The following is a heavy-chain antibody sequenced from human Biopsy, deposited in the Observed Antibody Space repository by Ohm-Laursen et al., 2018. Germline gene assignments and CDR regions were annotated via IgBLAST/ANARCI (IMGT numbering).Heavy chain of an antibody. Sequence: ASVKVSCKASGYTFTSYGISWVRQAPGQGLEWMGWISAYNGNTNYAQKLQGRVTMTTDTSTSTAYMELRSLRSDDTAVYYCARCSTPYYDFWSGCQPTYYFDYWGQGTLVTVSS. CDR1: GYTFTSYG. CDR3: ARCSTPYYDFWSGCQPTYYFDY. D-gene: IGHD3-3*01. J-gene: IGHJ4*02. CDR2: ISAYNGNT. V-gene: IGHV1-18*01.